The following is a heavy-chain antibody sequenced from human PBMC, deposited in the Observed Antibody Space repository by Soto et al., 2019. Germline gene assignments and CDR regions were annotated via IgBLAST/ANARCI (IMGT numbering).Heavy chain of an antibody. V-gene: IGHV3-33*01. D-gene: IGHD5-18*01. CDR3: ARDHVDTAMGSYFDY. CDR1: GFTFSSYG. CDR2: IWYDGSNK. J-gene: IGHJ4*02. Sequence: GGSLRLSCAASGFTFSSYGMHWFRQAPGKGLEWVAVIWYDGSNKYYADSVKGRFTISRDNSKNTLYLQMNSLRAEDTAVYYCARDHVDTAMGSYFDYWGQGTLVTVSS.